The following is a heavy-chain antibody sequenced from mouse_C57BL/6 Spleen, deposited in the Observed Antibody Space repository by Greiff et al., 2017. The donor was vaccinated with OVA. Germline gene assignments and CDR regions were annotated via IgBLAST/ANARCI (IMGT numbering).Heavy chain of an antibody. J-gene: IGHJ3*01. CDR1: GYTFTDYY. D-gene: IGHD4-1*02. CDR3: ARGANWDGPY. V-gene: IGHV1-76*01. CDR2: IYPGSGNT. Sequence: VKLVESGAELVRPGASVKLSCKASGYTFTDYYINWVKQRPGQGLEWIARIYPGSGNTYYNEKFKGKATLTAEKSSSTAYMQLSSLTSEDSAVYFCARGANWDGPYWGQGTLVTVSA.